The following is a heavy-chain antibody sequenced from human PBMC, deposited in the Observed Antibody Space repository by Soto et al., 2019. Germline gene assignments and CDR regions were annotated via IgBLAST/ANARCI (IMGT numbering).Heavy chain of an antibody. V-gene: IGHV1-18*01. Sequence: ASVKVSCKASGYTFTSYGISWVRQAPGQGFEWMGWVSAYNGNTNYAQKLQGRVSMTTDTSTSTAYVELRSLTSDDTAVYYCAKGTGGGRTNIDYWGQGTLVTVSS. D-gene: IGHD2-2*01. J-gene: IGHJ4*02. CDR3: AKGTGGGRTNIDY. CDR1: GYTFTSYG. CDR2: VSAYNGNT.